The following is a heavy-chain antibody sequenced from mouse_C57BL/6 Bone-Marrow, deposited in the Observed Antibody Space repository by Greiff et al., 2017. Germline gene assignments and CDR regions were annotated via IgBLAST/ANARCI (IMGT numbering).Heavy chain of an antibody. CDR1: GYTFTDYY. D-gene: IGHD2-4*01. Sequence: QVQLQQSGAELVRPGASVKLSCKASGYTFTDYYINWVKQRPGQGLEWIARIYPGSGNTYYNEKFKGKATLTAEKSSSTAYMQLSSLTSEDSAVYFCASIYYDYDAWFAYWGQGTLVTVSA. CDR2: IYPGSGNT. V-gene: IGHV1-76*01. CDR3: ASIYYDYDAWFAY. J-gene: IGHJ3*01.